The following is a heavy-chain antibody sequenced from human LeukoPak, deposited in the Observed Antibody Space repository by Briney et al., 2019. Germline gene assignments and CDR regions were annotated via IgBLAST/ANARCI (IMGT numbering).Heavy chain of an antibody. CDR1: GFTFSSYG. CDR2: IRYDGSNK. CDR3: APLPMDAFDI. J-gene: IGHJ3*02. V-gene: IGHV3-30*02. Sequence: GGSLRLSCAASGFTFSSYGMHWVRQAPGKGLEWVAFIRYDGSNKYYADSVKGRFTISRDNSKNTLYLQMNSLRAEDTAVYYCAPLPMDAFDIWGQGTMVTVSS.